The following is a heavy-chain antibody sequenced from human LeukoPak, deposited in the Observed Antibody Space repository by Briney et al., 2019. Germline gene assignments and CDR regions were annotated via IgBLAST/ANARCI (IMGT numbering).Heavy chain of an antibody. CDR1: GYTFTSYD. J-gene: IGHJ6*03. CDR3: ARGPYYYADETYYYYMDV. Sequence: GASVKVSCKASGYTFTSYDINWVRQATGQGLEWMGWMNPNCGNTGYAQKFQGRVTITRNTSISTAYMELSSLRSEDTAVYYCARGPYYYADETYYYYMDVWGKGTTVTVSS. CDR2: MNPNCGNT. D-gene: IGHD3-10*01. V-gene: IGHV1-8*03.